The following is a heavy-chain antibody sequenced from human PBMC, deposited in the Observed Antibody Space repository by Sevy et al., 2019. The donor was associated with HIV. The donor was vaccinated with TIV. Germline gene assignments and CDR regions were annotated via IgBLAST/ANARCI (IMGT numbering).Heavy chain of an antibody. CDR3: ARVPLVPAAASSFTFDY. CDR1: GYTFTGYY. CDR2: INPNSGGT. Sequence: ASVNVSCKASGYTFTGYYMHWVRQAPGQGLEWMGRINPNSGGTNYAQKFQGRVTMTRDTSISTAYMELSRLRSDDTAVYYCARVPLVPAAASSFTFDYWGQGTLVTVSS. D-gene: IGHD2-2*01. V-gene: IGHV1-2*06. J-gene: IGHJ4*02.